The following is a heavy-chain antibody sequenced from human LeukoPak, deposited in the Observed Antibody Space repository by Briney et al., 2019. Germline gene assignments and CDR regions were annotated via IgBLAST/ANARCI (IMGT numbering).Heavy chain of an antibody. V-gene: IGHV3-23*01. CDR2: ISGSGGST. Sequence: QPGGSLRLSCAASGFTFSSYAMSWVRQAPGKGLEWVSAISGSGGSTYYADSVKGRFTISRDNSKNTLYLQMNSLRAEDTAVYYCAKVGSNDFWSGYCISTGYYGMDVWGQGTTVTVSS. D-gene: IGHD3-3*01. CDR1: GFTFSSYA. CDR3: AKVGSNDFWSGYCISTGYYGMDV. J-gene: IGHJ6*02.